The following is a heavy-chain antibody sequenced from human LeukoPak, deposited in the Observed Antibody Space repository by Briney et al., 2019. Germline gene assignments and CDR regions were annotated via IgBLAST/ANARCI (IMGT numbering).Heavy chain of an antibody. Sequence: PAGSLRLSCAASGFTVSSNYMNWVRQAPGKGLEWVSVVYTGGSTYYADSVKGRFTISRDNPKNTVYLQVNSLRAEDTAVYYCARDPYGTGAFDYWGQGTQVTVSS. J-gene: IGHJ4*02. CDR1: GFTVSSNY. CDR3: ARDPYGTGAFDY. V-gene: IGHV3-66*01. CDR2: VYTGGST. D-gene: IGHD1-1*01.